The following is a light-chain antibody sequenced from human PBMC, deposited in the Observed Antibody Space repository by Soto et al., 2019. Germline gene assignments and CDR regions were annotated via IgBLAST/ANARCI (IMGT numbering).Light chain of an antibody. Sequence: DIPMTQSPSSLSASVGDRVTITCRASQGISNYLAWYQQKPGKVPKLLIYAASTLQSGVPSRFSGSGSGTDFTLTISSLQSEDVATYYCQKYNSAPPLTFGGGTKVEIK. CDR1: QGISNY. CDR3: QKYNSAPPLT. J-gene: IGKJ4*01. CDR2: AAS. V-gene: IGKV1-27*01.